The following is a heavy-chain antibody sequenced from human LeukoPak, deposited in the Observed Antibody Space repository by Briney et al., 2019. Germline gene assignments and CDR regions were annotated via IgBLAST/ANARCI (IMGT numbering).Heavy chain of an antibody. D-gene: IGHD6-19*01. CDR1: GYTFTSYD. Sequence: PGASVKVSCKASGYTFTSYDINWVRQATGQGLEWMGWMNPNSGNTGYAQEFQGRVTMTRNTSISTAYMELSSLRSEDTAVYYCAREGYSSGGFDYWGQGTLVTVSS. V-gene: IGHV1-8*01. J-gene: IGHJ4*02. CDR2: MNPNSGNT. CDR3: AREGYSSGGFDY.